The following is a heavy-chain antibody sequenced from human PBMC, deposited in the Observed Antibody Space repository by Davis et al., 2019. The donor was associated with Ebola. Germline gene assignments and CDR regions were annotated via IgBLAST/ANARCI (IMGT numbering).Heavy chain of an antibody. CDR1: EFSFRSYW. CDR3: AKVKHSSGWTFYYYYYGMDV. V-gene: IGHV3-74*01. D-gene: IGHD6-19*01. J-gene: IGHJ6*02. Sequence: GESLKISCVDSEFSFRSYWFHWVRQAPGKGLEWVSRIDTDGSITDYADSVKGRFTLSRDNSKNTLYLQMNSLRAEDTAVYYCAKVKHSSGWTFYYYYYGMDVWGQGTTATVSS. CDR2: IDTDGSIT.